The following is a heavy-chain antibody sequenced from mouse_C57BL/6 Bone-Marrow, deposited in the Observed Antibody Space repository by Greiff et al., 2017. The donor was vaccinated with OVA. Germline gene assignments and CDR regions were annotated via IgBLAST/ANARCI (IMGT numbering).Heavy chain of an antibody. CDR1: GYPFTSYW. J-gene: IGHJ3*01. V-gene: IGHV1-69*01. CDR3: ARRRWLLPFAN. Sequence: VQLQQPGAELVMPGASVKLSCKASGYPFTSYWMHWVKQRPGQGLEWIGEIDPSDSYTNYNQKFKGKSTLTVDKSSSTAYLQLSSQTSDDSAVYDCARRRWLLPFANWGQETLVTVSA. D-gene: IGHD2-3*01. CDR2: IDPSDSYT.